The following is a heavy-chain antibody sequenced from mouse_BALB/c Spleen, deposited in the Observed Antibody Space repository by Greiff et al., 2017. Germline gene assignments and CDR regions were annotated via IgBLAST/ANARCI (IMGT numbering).Heavy chain of an antibody. CDR1: GFSLTSYG. V-gene: IGHV2-9*02. J-gene: IGHJ2*01. CDR3: ARDGGRVSIDY. Sequence: VHLVESGPGLVAPSQSLSITCIVSGFSLTSYGVHWVRQPPGKGLEWLGVIWAGGSTNYNSALMSRLSISKDNSKSQVFLKMNSLQTDDTAMYYCARDGGRVSIDYWGQGTTLTVSS. CDR2: IWAGGST.